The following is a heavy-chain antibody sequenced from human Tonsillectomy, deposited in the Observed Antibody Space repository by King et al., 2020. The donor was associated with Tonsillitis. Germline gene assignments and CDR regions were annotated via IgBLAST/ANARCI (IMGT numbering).Heavy chain of an antibody. J-gene: IGHJ5*02. V-gene: IGHV3-48*01. CDR2: ISRSSSII. CDR1: GFTFSNYS. CDR3: ARDLPGPFDP. Sequence: VQLVESGGGLVQPGGSLRLSCAASGFTFSNYSMNWVRQAPGKGLEWIAYISRSSSIIYYADSVKGRFTISRDNAKNSLYLQMNSLSAEDTAVYYCARDLPGPFDPWGQGTLVTVSS.